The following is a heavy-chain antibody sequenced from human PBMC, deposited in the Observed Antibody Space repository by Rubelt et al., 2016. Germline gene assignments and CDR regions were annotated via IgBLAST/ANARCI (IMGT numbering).Heavy chain of an antibody. CDR2: ITAYNGNT. D-gene: IGHD1-7*01. Sequence: QVQLVQSGAEVKKPGASVKVSCKASGYTFTSYGISWVRQAPGQGLEWLGWITAYNGNTYCAQKLQGRVTMTTETSTSTAYMELRSLRSDDPAVYYCARDLPPFRRYNWNFPLDYWGQGTLVTVSS. CDR1: GYTFTSYG. V-gene: IGHV1-18*01. J-gene: IGHJ4*02. CDR3: ARDLPPFRRYNWNFPLDY.